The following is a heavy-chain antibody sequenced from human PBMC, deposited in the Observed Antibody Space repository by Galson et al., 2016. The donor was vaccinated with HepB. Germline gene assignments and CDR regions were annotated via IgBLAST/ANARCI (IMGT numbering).Heavy chain of an antibody. CDR1: GGTFSSYS. Sequence: SVKVSCKASGGTFSSYSISWVRQAPGQGLEWMGGIIPIFGTVHYAQKFQGRVPITADESTNTAYMDLSSLRSEGTAVYYCARGGRDDFWSGYSEASRPYYGMDVWGQGTTVTVSS. D-gene: IGHD3-3*01. V-gene: IGHV1-69*13. J-gene: IGHJ6*02. CDR3: ARGGRDDFWSGYSEASRPYYGMDV. CDR2: IIPIFGTV.